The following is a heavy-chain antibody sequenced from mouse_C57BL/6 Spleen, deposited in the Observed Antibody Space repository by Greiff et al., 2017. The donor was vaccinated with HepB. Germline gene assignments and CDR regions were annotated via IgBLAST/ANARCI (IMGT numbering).Heavy chain of an antibody. CDR1: GYTFTDYE. V-gene: IGHV1-15*01. CDR3: TREHPHYYAMDY. J-gene: IGHJ4*01. CDR2: IDPETGGT. Sequence: QVQLQQSGAELVRPGASVTLSCKASGYTFTDYEMHWVKQTPVHGLEWIGAIDPETGGTAYNQKFKGKAILTADKSSSTAYMELRSLTSEDSAVYYCTREHPHYYAMDYWGQGTSVTVSS.